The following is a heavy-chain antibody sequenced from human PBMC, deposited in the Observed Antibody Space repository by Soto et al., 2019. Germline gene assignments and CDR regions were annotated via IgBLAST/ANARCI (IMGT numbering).Heavy chain of an antibody. CDR1: GGSISNADYY. Sequence: QVQLQASGPGLVKPSQTLSLTCTVSGGSISNADYYLSWVLQPPGKGLEWIGYIYYSGSSFFNPSLKSRVTMSKDTSKNQFSLRLTSVTAADTAVYYCARAIVVTVGGMDVWGRGTTVTVSS. CDR2: IYYSGSS. V-gene: IGHV4-30-4*01. CDR3: ARAIVVTVGGMDV. J-gene: IGHJ6*02. D-gene: IGHD5-12*01.